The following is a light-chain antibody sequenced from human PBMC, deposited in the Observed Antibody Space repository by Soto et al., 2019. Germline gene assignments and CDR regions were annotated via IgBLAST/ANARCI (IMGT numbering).Light chain of an antibody. CDR2: VAS. CDR3: PQYNVWPLT. Sequence: EIMMKQSPATLSVTPGERATLSCRASQSVRSNLAWYQQKPGQTPKLLIYVASTRATGIPARFSGSGSGTEFTLTISSLQSEDFAVYYCPQYNVWPLTFGGGTKVEFK. CDR1: QSVRSN. J-gene: IGKJ4*01. V-gene: IGKV3-15*01.